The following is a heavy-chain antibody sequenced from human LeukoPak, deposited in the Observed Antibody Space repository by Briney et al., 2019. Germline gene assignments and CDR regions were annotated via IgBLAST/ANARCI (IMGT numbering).Heavy chain of an antibody. CDR3: ARATTLYGDPEV. D-gene: IGHD4-17*01. CDR2: ISAYNGNT. J-gene: IGHJ4*02. V-gene: IGHV1-18*01. Sequence: ASVKVSCKASGHTFTSYGISWVRRAPGQGLEWMGWISAYNGNTNYAQKLQGRVTMTTDTSTSTAYMELRSLRSDDTAVYYCARATTLYGDPEVWGQGTLVTVSS. CDR1: GHTFTSYG.